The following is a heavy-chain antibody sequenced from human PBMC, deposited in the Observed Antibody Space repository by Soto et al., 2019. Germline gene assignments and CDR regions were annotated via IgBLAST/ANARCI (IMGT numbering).Heavy chain of an antibody. Sequence: TLSLTCSVSGDSISTVDYFWAWIRQPPGQALEYIGYIYKSATTYYNPSFEGRVAISLDTSKSHFSLNVASVTAADTAVYFCARGRYCLTGRCFPNWFDSWGQGTLVTVSS. CDR2: IYKSATT. D-gene: IGHD2-15*01. CDR1: GDSISTVDYF. J-gene: IGHJ5*01. CDR3: ARGRYCLTGRCFPNWFDS. V-gene: IGHV4-30-4*01.